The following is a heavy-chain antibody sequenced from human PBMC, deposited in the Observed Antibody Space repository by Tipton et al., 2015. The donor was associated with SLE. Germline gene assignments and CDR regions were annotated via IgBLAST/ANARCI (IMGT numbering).Heavy chain of an antibody. CDR3: ARDTSPLIPGIAVAGPSED. J-gene: IGHJ4*02. CDR2: ISYDGSNK. CDR1: GFTFSSYA. V-gene: IGHV3-30-3*01. Sequence: SLRLSCAASGFTFSSYAMHWVRQAPGKGLEWVAVISYDGSNKYYADSVKGRFTIPRDNSKNTLYLQMNSLRAEDTAVYYCARDTSPLIPGIAVAGPSEDWGQGTLVTVSS. D-gene: IGHD6-19*01.